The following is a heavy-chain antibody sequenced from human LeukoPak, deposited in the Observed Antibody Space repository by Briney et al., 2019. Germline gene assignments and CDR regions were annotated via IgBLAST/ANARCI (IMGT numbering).Heavy chain of an antibody. V-gene: IGHV3-53*04. CDR1: GFTVSSNY. D-gene: IGHD6-19*01. CDR3: ARVGSGWYDFDY. CDR2: IYSGSSST. Sequence: GGSLRLSCAASGFTVSSNYMSWVRQAPGKGLEWVSVIYSGSSSTYYTDSVKGRFTISRRNSKNTLYLQMNSLRAEDTAVYYCARVGSGWYDFDYWGQGTLVTVSS. J-gene: IGHJ4*02.